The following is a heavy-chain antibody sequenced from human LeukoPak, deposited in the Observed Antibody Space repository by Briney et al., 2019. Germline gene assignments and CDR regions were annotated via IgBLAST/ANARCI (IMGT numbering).Heavy chain of an antibody. CDR1: GYHFTGYH. CDR3: AGLGSTVEGRIDP. CDR2: ISTDTGDT. Sequence: ASVKVSCKASGYHFTGYHVHWVRQAPGQGLEWMGRISTDTGDTDNAQNFQGRLTMTRDTSINTAYMELTSLTSDDTAVYYCAGLGSTVEGRIDPWGQGTLVTVSP. V-gene: IGHV1-2*02. J-gene: IGHJ5*02. D-gene: IGHD5/OR15-5a*01.